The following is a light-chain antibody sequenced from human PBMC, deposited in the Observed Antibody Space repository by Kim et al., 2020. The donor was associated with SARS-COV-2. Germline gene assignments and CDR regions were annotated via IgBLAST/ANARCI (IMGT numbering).Light chain of an antibody. Sequence: DIVMTQSSDSLAVSLGERATINCKSSQSVLYSSNNKNYLAWYQQKPGQPPKLLIYWASTREFGVPDRFSGSGSGTDFTLTISSLQAEDVAVYYCQQYYSTPYSFGQGTKLEI. CDR2: WAS. J-gene: IGKJ2*03. CDR3: QQYYSTPYS. V-gene: IGKV4-1*01. CDR1: QSVLYSSNNKNY.